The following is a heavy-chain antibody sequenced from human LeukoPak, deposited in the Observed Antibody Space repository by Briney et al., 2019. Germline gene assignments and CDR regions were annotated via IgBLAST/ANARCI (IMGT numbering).Heavy chain of an antibody. CDR3: AKEETMSTVTTYCDY. V-gene: IGHV3-23*01. J-gene: IGHJ4*02. CDR2: ISGGGGST. CDR1: GFTFSSYA. Sequence: SGGSLRLSCAASGFTFSSYAMSWVRQAPGKWLEWVSAISGGGGSTYYADSGKGRLTISRDNSKNTLYLQMNSLRAEDTAVYYCAKEETMSTVTTYCDYWGQGTLVTVSS. D-gene: IGHD4-17*01.